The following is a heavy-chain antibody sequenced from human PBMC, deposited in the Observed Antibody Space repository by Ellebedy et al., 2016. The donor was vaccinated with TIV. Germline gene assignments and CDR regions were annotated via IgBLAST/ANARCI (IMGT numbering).Heavy chain of an antibody. CDR2: ISFDGSQK. D-gene: IGHD1-26*01. CDR1: GFTFSNYG. J-gene: IGHJ3*02. Sequence: GESLKISCAASGFTFSNYGMQWVRRAPGKGLEWVASISFDGSQKYYADSVRGRFTAYRDNSGNTLSLQMDSLRPEDTAIYFCHSAADAFDIWGQGTMVTVSS. CDR3: HSAADAFDI. V-gene: IGHV3-30*03.